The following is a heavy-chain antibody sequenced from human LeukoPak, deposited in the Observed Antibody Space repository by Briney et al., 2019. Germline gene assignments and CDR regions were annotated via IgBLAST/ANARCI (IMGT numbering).Heavy chain of an antibody. CDR2: FDPEDGET. D-gene: IGHD1-14*01. V-gene: IGHV1-24*01. Sequence: ASAKDSCKVSGYTPTELSMHRVRQAPGKGGERRGGFDPEDGETIYAQKFQGRVTMTEDTSTDTAYMELSSLRSEDTAVYYCATGGMNLNLNLDYWGQGTLVTVSS. J-gene: IGHJ4*02. CDR3: ATGGMNLNLNLDY. CDR1: GYTPTELS.